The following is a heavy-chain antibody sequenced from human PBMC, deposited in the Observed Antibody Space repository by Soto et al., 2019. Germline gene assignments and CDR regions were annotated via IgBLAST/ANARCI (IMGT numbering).Heavy chain of an antibody. CDR2: INTDGSST. D-gene: IGHD3-10*01. V-gene: IGHV3-74*01. CDR3: ARAQGSWFDP. J-gene: IGHJ5*02. Sequence: GGSLILSCAASGFTFSSYWMHWVRQAPGKGLVWVSRINTDGSSTSYADSVKGRFTISRDNAKNTLYLQMNSLRAEDTALYYCARAQGSWFDPWGQGTLVTVSS. CDR1: GFTFSSYW.